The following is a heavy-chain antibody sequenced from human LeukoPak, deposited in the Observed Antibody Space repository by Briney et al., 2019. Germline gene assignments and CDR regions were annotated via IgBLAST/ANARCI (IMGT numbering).Heavy chain of an antibody. CDR2: INPNSGGT. CDR3: ALAGSGSYYLMRAFDY. V-gene: IGHV1-2*06. Sequence: ASVKVSCKASGYTFTGYYMHWVRQAPGQGLEWMGRINPNSGGTNYAQKFQGRVTMTGDTSISTAYMELSRLRSDDTAVYYCALAGSGSYYLMRAFDYWGQGTLVTVSS. J-gene: IGHJ4*02. CDR1: GYTFTGYY. D-gene: IGHD1-26*01.